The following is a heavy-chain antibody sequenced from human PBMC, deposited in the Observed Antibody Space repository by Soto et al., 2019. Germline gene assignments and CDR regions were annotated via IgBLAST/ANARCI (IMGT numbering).Heavy chain of an antibody. CDR3: TKEKVGEPATSALDL. J-gene: IGHJ3*01. V-gene: IGHV3-30*18. CDR1: GFSASNNF. CDR2: ISYDGKNE. D-gene: IGHD3-16*01. Sequence: GGSLRLSCADSGFSASNNFMHWVRQAPGKGLEWVAAISYDGKNEWYVDSVKGRFTISRDNSKKTVYLRMSSLRADDTALYYCTKEKVGEPATSALDLWGLGTMVTVSS.